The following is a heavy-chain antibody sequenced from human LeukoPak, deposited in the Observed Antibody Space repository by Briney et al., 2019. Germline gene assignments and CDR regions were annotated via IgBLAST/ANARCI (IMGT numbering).Heavy chain of an antibody. V-gene: IGHV3-23*01. J-gene: IGHJ6*03. CDR3: AKHLGSHSFLFYYMDV. Sequence: GGSLRLSCEASEFTFSRFAMSWIRQPPGTGLEWVSTLSGSGSATYYADSVKGRFTTSRDNSKATLYLQMDNVRADDTAVYYCAKHLGSHSFLFYYMDVWGKGTSVIVSS. CDR2: LSGSGSAT. CDR1: EFTFSRFA. D-gene: IGHD2-21*01.